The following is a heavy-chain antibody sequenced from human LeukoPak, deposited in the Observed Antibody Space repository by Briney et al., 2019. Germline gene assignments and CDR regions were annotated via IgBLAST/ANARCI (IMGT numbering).Heavy chain of an antibody. CDR2: IYYSGST. Sequence: PSETLSLTCTVSGGSISSSSYFWGWIRQPPGKGLEWIGSIYYSGSTYYNPSLKSRVTISVDTSKNQFSLKLSSVTAADTAVYYCASIDYGESLEYWGQGTLVTVSS. J-gene: IGHJ4*02. CDR1: GGSISSSSYF. CDR3: ASIDYGESLEY. V-gene: IGHV4-39*01. D-gene: IGHD4-17*01.